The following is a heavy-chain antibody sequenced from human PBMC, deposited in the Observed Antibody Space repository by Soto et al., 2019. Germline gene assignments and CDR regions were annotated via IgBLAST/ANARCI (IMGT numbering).Heavy chain of an antibody. D-gene: IGHD2-15*01. CDR1: GFTFSSYG. Sequence: GGSLRLSCAASGFTFSSYGMHWVRQAPGKGLEWVAVISYDGSNKYYADSVKGRFTISRDNSKNTLYLQMNSLRAEDTAVYYCGKDKERRTIQGGYYYYGMDVWGQGTTVTVSS. CDR3: GKDKERRTIQGGYYYYGMDV. CDR2: ISYDGSNK. V-gene: IGHV3-30*18. J-gene: IGHJ6*02.